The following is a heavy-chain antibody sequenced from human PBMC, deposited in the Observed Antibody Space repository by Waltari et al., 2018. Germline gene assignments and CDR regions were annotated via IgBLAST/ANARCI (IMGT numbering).Heavy chain of an antibody. CDR2: IRYDGSNK. CDR1: GFTFSSYG. J-gene: IGHJ4*02. V-gene: IGHV3-30*02. Sequence: QVQLVESGGGVVQPGGSLRLSCAASGFTFSSYGMHWVRPAPGKGLEWVAFIRYDGSNKYYADSVKGRFTISRDNSKNTLYLQMNSLRAEDTAVYYCAKDEQVDIVATPLGYWGQGTLVTVSS. D-gene: IGHD5-12*01. CDR3: AKDEQVDIVATPLGY.